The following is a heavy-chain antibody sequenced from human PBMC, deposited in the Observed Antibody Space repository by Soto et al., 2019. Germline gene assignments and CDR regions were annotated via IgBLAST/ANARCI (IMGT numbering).Heavy chain of an antibody. CDR2: ITYDGANG. CDR3: ARAFSGSYPNFDY. D-gene: IGHD1-26*01. V-gene: IGHV3-30*09. J-gene: IGHJ4*02. CDR1: GFIFRSYA. Sequence: GGSLRLSCLASGFIFRSYAMHWVRQAPGKGLEWVAVITYDGANGYYADSVRGRFAISRDNSKSTLFLQMNSLRPEDTAVYYCARAFSGSYPNFDYWGQGTLVTVS.